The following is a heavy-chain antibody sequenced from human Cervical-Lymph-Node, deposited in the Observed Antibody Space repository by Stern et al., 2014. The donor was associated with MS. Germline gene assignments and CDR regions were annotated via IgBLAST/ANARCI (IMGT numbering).Heavy chain of an antibody. V-gene: IGHV5-51*01. Sequence: EVQLVESGAEVRKPGESLRISCKASGYSFNSYWIGWVGQMPGKGLEVVGIIYPGDSDPRYSPSFQGQVTISLDKSISTAYLQWSSLKASDTAMYYCAREAMALPYYFDYWGQGTLVTVSS. CDR2: IYPGDSDP. CDR1: GYSFNSYW. D-gene: IGHD5-24*01. J-gene: IGHJ4*02. CDR3: AREAMALPYYFDY.